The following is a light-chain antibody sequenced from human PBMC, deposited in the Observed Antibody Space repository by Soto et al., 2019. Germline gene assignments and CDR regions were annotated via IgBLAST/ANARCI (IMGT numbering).Light chain of an antibody. CDR3: QVWDSRSDHYV. CDR2: DDS. J-gene: IGLJ1*01. Sequence: SYELTQPPSVSVAPGQTARITCGGNNIGSKSVHWYQQKPGQAPVLVVYDDSDRPSGSPERFSGSNSGNTATLTISRVEDGDEADYYCQVWDSRSDHYVFGPGTQLTVL. CDR1: NIGSKS. V-gene: IGLV3-21*02.